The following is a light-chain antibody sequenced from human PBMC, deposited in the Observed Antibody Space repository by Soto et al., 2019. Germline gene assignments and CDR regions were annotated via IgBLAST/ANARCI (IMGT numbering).Light chain of an antibody. Sequence: QSVLTQSPSASASLGASVKLTCTLSSGHSSYAIAWHQQQPEKGPRYLMKLNSDGSHSKGDGIPDRFSGSSSGAERYLFISCLQSEDDADYYCQTWGTGIHVFGTGTKLTVL. CDR3: QTWGTGIHV. CDR2: LNSDGSH. V-gene: IGLV4-69*01. CDR1: SGHSSYA. J-gene: IGLJ1*01.